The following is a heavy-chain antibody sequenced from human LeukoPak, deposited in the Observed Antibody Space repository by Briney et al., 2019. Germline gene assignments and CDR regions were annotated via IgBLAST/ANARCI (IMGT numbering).Heavy chain of an antibody. D-gene: IGHD3-22*01. Sequence: PSGTLSLTCAVSGGSISSSNWWSWVRQPPGKGLEWIGEIYHSGSTNYNPSLKSRVTISVDKSKNQFSLKLSSVTAADTAVYYCARDLIVDTHYYDSSGYLDYWGQGTLVTVSS. CDR1: GGSISSSNW. CDR3: ARDLIVDTHYYDSSGYLDY. CDR2: IYHSGST. J-gene: IGHJ4*02. V-gene: IGHV4-4*02.